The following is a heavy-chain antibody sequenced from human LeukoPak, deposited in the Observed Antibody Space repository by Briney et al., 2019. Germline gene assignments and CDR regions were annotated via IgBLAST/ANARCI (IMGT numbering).Heavy chain of an antibody. CDR1: GGSISSSSYS. Sequence: SETLSLTCTVSGGSISSSSYSWGWIRQPPGKGLEWIGSIFHSGSTYYNPSLEGRVTISVDASKNQFSLKLSSVTAADTAVYYCVNSANYGGNSGYFDYWGQGTLVTVSS. D-gene: IGHD4-23*01. CDR3: VNSANYGGNSGYFDY. V-gene: IGHV4-39*01. J-gene: IGHJ4*02. CDR2: IFHSGST.